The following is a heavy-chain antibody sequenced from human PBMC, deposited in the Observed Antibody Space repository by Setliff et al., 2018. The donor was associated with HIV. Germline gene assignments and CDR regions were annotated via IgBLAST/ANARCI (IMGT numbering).Heavy chain of an antibody. D-gene: IGHD6-19*01. Sequence: PLETLSLTCSVSGASITSLGYYWGWVRQPPGRGLEWIGNVYHAGLIYYNPSLKSRAAISVDTSRNQFFLTLTPVTAADTAVFYCVRHAGSAWSFLDFWGQGALVTVSS. CDR2: VYHAGLI. V-gene: IGHV4-39*01. J-gene: IGHJ4*02. CDR1: GASITSLGYY. CDR3: VRHAGSAWSFLDF.